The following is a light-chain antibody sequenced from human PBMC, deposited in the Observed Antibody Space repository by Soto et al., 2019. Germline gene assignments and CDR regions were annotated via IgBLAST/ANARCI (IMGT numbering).Light chain of an antibody. J-gene: IGKJ1*01. CDR3: QQYNNWPPWT. CDR1: QSVSNN. CDR2: DAS. Sequence: ILMTQSPATLSVSPGERATLSCRASQSVSNNLAWYQQKPGQAPRLLIYDASTRATGIPARFSGSGSGTEFTLTISGLQSEDVAAYYCQQYNNWPPWTFGQGTKVEIK. V-gene: IGKV3-15*01.